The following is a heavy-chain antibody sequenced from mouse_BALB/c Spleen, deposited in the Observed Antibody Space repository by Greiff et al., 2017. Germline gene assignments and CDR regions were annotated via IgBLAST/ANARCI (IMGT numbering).Heavy chain of an antibody. CDR3: ARDTGSGYAMDY. CDR1: GFTFTDYY. CDR2: IRNKANGYTT. V-gene: IGHV7-3*02. J-gene: IGHJ4*01. D-gene: IGHD1-1*01. Sequence: EVHLVESGGGLVQPGGSLRLSCATSGFTFTDYYMSWVRQPPGKALEWLGFIRNKANGYTTEYSASVKGRFTISRDNSQSILYLQMNTLRAEDSATYYCARDTGSGYAMDYWGQGTSVTVSS.